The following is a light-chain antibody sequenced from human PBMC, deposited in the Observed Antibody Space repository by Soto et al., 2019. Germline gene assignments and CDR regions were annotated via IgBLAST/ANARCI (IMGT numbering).Light chain of an antibody. CDR3: QQRSNWPPLFT. J-gene: IGKJ3*01. CDR2: DAS. CDR1: QSVSSY. Sequence: EIVLTQSPATLSLSPGERATLSCRASQSVSSYLAWYQQKPGQAPRLLIYDASNRATGIPARFSGSESGTDFTLTISSLEPDEFAVYYCQQRSNWPPLFTFGPGTKVDIK. V-gene: IGKV3-11*01.